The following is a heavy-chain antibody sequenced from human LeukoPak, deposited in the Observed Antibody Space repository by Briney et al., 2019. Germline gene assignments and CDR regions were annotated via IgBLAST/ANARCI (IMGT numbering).Heavy chain of an antibody. J-gene: IGHJ4*02. D-gene: IGHD6-13*01. CDR1: GFTFNNYV. Sequence: GGSLRLSCAASGFTFNNYVMNWVRQAPGKGLKWVSAITDSSTSTYYADSVKGRFTISRHNSKNTLYLQMNSLRAEDTAVYYCAKGSSSSRPYCFDYWGQGTLVTVSS. V-gene: IGHV3-23*01. CDR2: ITDSSTST. CDR3: AKGSSSSRPYCFDY.